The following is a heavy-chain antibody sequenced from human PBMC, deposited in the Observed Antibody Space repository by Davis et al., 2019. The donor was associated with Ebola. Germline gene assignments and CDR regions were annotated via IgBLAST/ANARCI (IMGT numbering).Heavy chain of an antibody. CDR3: ARPRWGY. D-gene: IGHD3-16*01. V-gene: IGHV3-30-3*01. J-gene: IGHJ4*02. Sequence: GGSLRLSCAASGFTFSSYAMHWVRQAPGKGLEWVAVISYDGSNKYYADSVKGRFTISRDNSKNTLYLQMNSLRAEDTAVYYCARPRWGYWSQGTLVTVSS. CDR1: GFTFSSYA. CDR2: ISYDGSNK.